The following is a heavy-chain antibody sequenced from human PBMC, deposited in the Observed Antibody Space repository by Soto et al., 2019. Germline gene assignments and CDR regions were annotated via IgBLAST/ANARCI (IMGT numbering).Heavy chain of an antibody. V-gene: IGHV3-33*01. D-gene: IGHD1-1*01. CDR2: IWSDASDR. J-gene: IGHJ4*02. Sequence: PVGSLILSCVGSGFTFRNYGIHWVRPAPGKGLEWVAVIWSDASDRHHADSVKGRFTISRDNSKNTLYLQMNSLTAEDTAVYYCARDRTNAHYLDFWGLGTLVTVSS. CDR1: GFTFRNYG. CDR3: ARDRTNAHYLDF.